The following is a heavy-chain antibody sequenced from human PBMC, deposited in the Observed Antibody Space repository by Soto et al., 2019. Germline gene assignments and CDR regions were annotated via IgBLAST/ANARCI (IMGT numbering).Heavy chain of an antibody. CDR2: IYYSGRT. V-gene: IGHV4-39*07. J-gene: IGHJ4*02. Sequence: SETLSLTCSVSGDSISSSSFYWGWIRQPPGKGLEWIGYIYYSGRTDYNPSLKSRVTISLHTSNNQFSLKLASVTAADTAVYYCARARNLLTGYYKGGFYYFDFWGEGILVTVSS. CDR1: GDSISSSSFY. CDR3: ARARNLLTGYYKGGFYYFDF. D-gene: IGHD3-9*01.